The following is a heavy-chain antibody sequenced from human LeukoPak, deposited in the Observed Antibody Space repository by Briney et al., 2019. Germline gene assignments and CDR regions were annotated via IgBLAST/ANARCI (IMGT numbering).Heavy chain of an antibody. CDR1: GFTLRSYV. Sequence: GGSLRLSCVASGFTLRSYVMNWVRQTPGKGLEWVSSISGSGDSTFYADSVKGRFSISRDNSKNTLYLQMNSLRAEDTAVYYCAKGRIAAPFDYWGQGTLVTVSS. CDR2: ISGSGDST. V-gene: IGHV3-23*01. CDR3: AKGRIAAPFDY. D-gene: IGHD6-6*01. J-gene: IGHJ4*02.